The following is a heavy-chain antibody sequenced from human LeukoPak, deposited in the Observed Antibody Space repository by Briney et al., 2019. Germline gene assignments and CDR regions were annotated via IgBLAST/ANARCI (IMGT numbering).Heavy chain of an antibody. CDR3: AREIGPIQLHLWGSAFDY. D-gene: IGHD5-18*01. CDR2: IIPIFATA. CDR1: GGTFSNYA. J-gene: IGHJ4*02. V-gene: IGHV1-69*01. Sequence: SVKVSCKASGGTFSNYAISWVRQAPGQGLEWMGGIIPIFATANYAQKFQGRVTITADESTSTAYMEMSSLRSEDTAVYYCAREIGPIQLHLWGSAFDYWGQGTLVTVSS.